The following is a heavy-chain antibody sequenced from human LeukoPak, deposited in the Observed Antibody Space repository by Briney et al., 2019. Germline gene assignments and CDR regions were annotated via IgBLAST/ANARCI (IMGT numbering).Heavy chain of an antibody. V-gene: IGHV1-2*02. D-gene: IGHD2-15*01. J-gene: IGHJ5*02. Sequence: ASVKVSCKASGYTFTGYYMHWVRQAPGQGLEWMGWINPNSGGTNYAQKFQGRVTMTRDTSISTAYMELSRLRSDDTAVYYCARDRGYCSGGSCRINWFDPWGQGTLVTVSS. CDR1: GYTFTGYY. CDR2: INPNSGGT. CDR3: ARDRGYCSGGSCRINWFDP.